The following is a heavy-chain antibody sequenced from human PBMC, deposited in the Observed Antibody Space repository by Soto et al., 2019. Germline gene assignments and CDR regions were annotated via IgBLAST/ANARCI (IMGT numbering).Heavy chain of an antibody. CDR3: AGEGYCSGGSSPSCYYYGMDV. J-gene: IGHJ6*02. CDR1: GYTFTSYY. V-gene: IGHV1-46*03. D-gene: IGHD2-15*01. Sequence: ASVKVSCKASGYTFTSYYMHWVRQAPGQGLEWMGIINPSGGSTSYAQKFQGRVTMTRDTSTSTVYMELSSLRSEDTAVYYCAGEGYCSGGSSPSCYYYGMDVWGQGTTVTVS. CDR2: INPSGGST.